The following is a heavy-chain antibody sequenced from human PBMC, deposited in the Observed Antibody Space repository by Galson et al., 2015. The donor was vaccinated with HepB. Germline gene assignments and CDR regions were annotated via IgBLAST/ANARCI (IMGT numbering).Heavy chain of an antibody. D-gene: IGHD3-10*01. CDR3: ARARAPLHYYGSGSYGMDV. Sequence: SVKVSCKASGYTFTSYYMHWVRQAPGQGLEWMGIINPSGGSTSYAQKFPGRVTMTRDTSTSTVYMELSSLRSEDTAVYYCARARAPLHYYGSGSYGMDVWGQGTTVTVSS. CDR1: GYTFTSYY. CDR2: INPSGGST. V-gene: IGHV1-46*03. J-gene: IGHJ6*02.